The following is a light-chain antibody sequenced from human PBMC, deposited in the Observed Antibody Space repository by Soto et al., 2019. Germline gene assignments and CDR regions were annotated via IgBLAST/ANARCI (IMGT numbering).Light chain of an antibody. CDR1: SSDVGGYNY. CDR3: RSYTSSSTYV. CDR2: DVS. V-gene: IGLV2-14*01. J-gene: IGLJ1*01. Sequence: QSALTQPASVSGSPGQSITISCTGTSSDVGGYNYVSWYQQHPGKAPKLMIYDVSNRPSGVSNRFSGSKSGNTASLTISGLRADDEADFYCRSYTSSSTYVLGTGTQLTVL.